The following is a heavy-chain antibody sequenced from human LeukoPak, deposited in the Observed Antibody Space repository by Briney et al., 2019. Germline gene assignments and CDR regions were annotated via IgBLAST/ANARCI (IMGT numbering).Heavy chain of an antibody. J-gene: IGHJ6*02. V-gene: IGHV3-23*01. CDR3: VKAAGTRIYFDMDV. D-gene: IGHD3-10*01. CDR2: ISGSDDNT. CDR1: GFTYSSYA. Sequence: GGSLRLSCAASGFTYSSYAMSWVRQAPGKGLEWVSGISGSDDNTYYAASVKGRFTISRDNSKNTLYLQMNSLRAEDTALYYCVKAAGTRIYFDMDVWGQGTTVTVSS.